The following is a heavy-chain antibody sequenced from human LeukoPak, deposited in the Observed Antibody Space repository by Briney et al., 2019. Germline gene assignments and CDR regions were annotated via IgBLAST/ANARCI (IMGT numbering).Heavy chain of an antibody. CDR2: IKSKEDGGTT. Sequence: GGSLRLSCEAYGFTFSNAWMTWVRRSPGKGLEWIGRIKSKEDGGTTEYAEPVKGRFTISRDDSKKTLYLQMNSLKSEDTAVYYCSTRAGSFSSNFWGQGTLVTVSS. CDR3: STRAGSFSSNF. J-gene: IGHJ4*02. V-gene: IGHV3-15*01. CDR1: GFTFSNAW. D-gene: IGHD6-6*01.